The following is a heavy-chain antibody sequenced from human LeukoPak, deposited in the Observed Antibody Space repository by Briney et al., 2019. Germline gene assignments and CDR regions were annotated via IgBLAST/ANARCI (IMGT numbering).Heavy chain of an antibody. D-gene: IGHD3-10*01. CDR3: ARDSNYYGSGSYYNSDS. CDR2: INPHSGGT. V-gene: IGHV1-2*02. CDR1: GYTFTGYY. J-gene: IGHJ4*02. Sequence: ASVTVSFKASGYTFTGYYIHWVRQAPGQGLEWMGWINPHSGGTGYAQNFQGRVTMTRDTSISTAYMDLSSLRSDDTAFYYCARDSNYYGSGSYYNSDSWGQGTLVTVSS.